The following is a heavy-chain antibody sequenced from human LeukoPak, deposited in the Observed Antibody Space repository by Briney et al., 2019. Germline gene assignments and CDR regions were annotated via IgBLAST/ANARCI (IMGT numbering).Heavy chain of an antibody. Sequence: GGSLRLSCAASGFTFSSYGMHWVRQAPGKGLEWVAFIRYDGSNKYYADSVKGRFAISRDNSKNTLYLQMNSLRAEDTAVYYCAKEGRLRWYPTHVESYFDYWGQGTLVTVSS. J-gene: IGHJ4*02. CDR2: IRYDGSNK. CDR3: AKEGRLRWYPTHVESYFDY. CDR1: GFTFSSYG. D-gene: IGHD4-23*01. V-gene: IGHV3-30*02.